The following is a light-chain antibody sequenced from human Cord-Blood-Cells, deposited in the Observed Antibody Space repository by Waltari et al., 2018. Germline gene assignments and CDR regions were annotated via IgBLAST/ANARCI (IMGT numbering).Light chain of an antibody. CDR1: QSVSSSY. J-gene: IGKJ3*01. CDR3: QQYGSSPFT. CDR2: GAS. Sequence: EIVLTQSPGTLSLSPGERATLSCRASQSVSSSYLAWYQQKPGQAPRLLIYGASSRATGIPDRFSGSVSGTDFTITISRLEPEDFAVYYCQQYGSSPFTFGPGTKVDI. V-gene: IGKV3-20*01.